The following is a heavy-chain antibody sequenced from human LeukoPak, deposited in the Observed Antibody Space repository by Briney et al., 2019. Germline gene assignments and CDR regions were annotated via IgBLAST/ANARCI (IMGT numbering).Heavy chain of an antibody. CDR1: GDTFSSYY. CDR2: INPSGGST. Sequence: GASVKVSCKASGDTFSSYYMHWVRQAPGQGLEWMGIINPSGGSTTYAQKFQGRVTMTRGTSTSTVYMELSSLRSEDTAVYYCARGGVLRFLEHLDYWGQGTLVTVSS. J-gene: IGHJ4*02. D-gene: IGHD3-3*01. V-gene: IGHV1-46*01. CDR3: ARGGVLRFLEHLDY.